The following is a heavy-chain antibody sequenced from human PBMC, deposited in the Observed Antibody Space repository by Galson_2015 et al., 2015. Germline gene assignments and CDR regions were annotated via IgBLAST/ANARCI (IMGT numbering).Heavy chain of an antibody. Sequence: SLRLSCAASGFTFGNAWMTWIRQAPGRGLEWVANIKQDGREKYYVDSVKGRFTVSRDNAKNSLYLQMNSLRAEDTAVYYCARLTARQVKDYWGQGTLVTVSS. V-gene: IGHV3-7*01. J-gene: IGHJ4*02. CDR2: IKQDGREK. CDR3: ARLTARQVKDY. CDR1: GFTFGNAW. D-gene: IGHD6-6*01.